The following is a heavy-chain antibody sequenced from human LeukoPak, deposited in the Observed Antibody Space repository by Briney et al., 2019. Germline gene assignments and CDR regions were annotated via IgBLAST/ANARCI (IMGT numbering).Heavy chain of an antibody. CDR3: ASLRERSYYARGFDY. CDR1: GGSISTSNYY. J-gene: IGHJ4*02. CDR2: IFYSGST. Sequence: PSETLSLTCTVSGGSISTSNYYWGWIRQPPGKGLEWIGNIFYSGSTYYSPSLKSRVTISLDTSRNQFSLRLTSVTAADTALYYCASLRERSYYARGFDYWGQGTLVTVSS. D-gene: IGHD4-11*01. V-gene: IGHV4-39*01.